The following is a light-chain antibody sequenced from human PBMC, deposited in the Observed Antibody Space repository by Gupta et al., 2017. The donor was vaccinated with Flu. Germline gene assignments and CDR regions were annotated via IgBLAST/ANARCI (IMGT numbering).Light chain of an antibody. CDR3: QQTYGSPLS. Sequence: DIQMTQSPSPLSTSVGDTVTITCRASQTASKFLNWYQQKPGKAPKLLIYAASSLQSGVPSRFSGSGSGTEFTLTISSLQPEDSATYYCQQTYGSPLSFGGGTKVEIK. V-gene: IGKV1-39*01. CDR2: AAS. CDR1: QTASKF. J-gene: IGKJ4*01.